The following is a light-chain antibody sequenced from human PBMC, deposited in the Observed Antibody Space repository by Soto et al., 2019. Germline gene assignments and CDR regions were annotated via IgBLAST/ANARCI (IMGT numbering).Light chain of an antibody. V-gene: IGKV1D-12*01. CDR1: EDLGNW. J-gene: IGKJ5*01. CDR2: AAS. Sequence: DIQGTQSPSSVSASIGERVTITGRASEDLGNWLAWHQQKPGKAPNLLIYAASSLQAGVPSRFSGSGSGTVFTLTISRLQPEEFATYYCQQANSFPITVGQGARLEIK. CDR3: QQANSFPIT.